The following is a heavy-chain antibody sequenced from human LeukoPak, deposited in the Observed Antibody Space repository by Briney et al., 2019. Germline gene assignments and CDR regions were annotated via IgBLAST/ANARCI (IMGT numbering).Heavy chain of an antibody. D-gene: IGHD3-10*01. J-gene: IGHJ3*02. CDR1: GYTFTGYY. CDR3: ARENRESAFDI. Sequence: ASVKVSCKASGYTFTGYYIHWVRQAPGQGLEWMGWINPNSGGTNYAQKFQGRVTMTRDMSTSTVYMELSSLRSEDTAVYYCARENRESAFDIWGQGTMVTVSS. CDR2: INPNSGGT. V-gene: IGHV1-2*02.